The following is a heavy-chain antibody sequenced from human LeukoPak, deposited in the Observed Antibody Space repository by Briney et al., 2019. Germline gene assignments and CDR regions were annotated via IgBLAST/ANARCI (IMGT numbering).Heavy chain of an antibody. Sequence: GGSLGLSCAASGFTFSSYGMHWVRQAPGKGLEWVAVISYDGSNKYYADSVKGRFTISRDNSKNTLYLQMNSLRAEDTAVYYCAKDKGSSGPYYFDYWGQGTLVTVSS. CDR3: AKDKGSSGPYYFDY. J-gene: IGHJ4*02. D-gene: IGHD6-19*01. CDR1: GFTFSSYG. V-gene: IGHV3-30*18. CDR2: ISYDGSNK.